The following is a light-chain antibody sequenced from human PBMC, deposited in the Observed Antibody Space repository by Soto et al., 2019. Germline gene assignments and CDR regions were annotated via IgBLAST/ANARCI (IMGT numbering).Light chain of an antibody. CDR3: QQYNSYSWT. Sequence: DIQMPQSPSTLSASGGDRVTITCRASQSISSWLAWYQQKPGKAHKLLIYDASSLESGVPSRFSGSGAGTEFTLTISSLQPDDFATYYFQQYNSYSWTFGQGTKVEIK. J-gene: IGKJ1*01. V-gene: IGKV1-5*01. CDR1: QSISSW. CDR2: DAS.